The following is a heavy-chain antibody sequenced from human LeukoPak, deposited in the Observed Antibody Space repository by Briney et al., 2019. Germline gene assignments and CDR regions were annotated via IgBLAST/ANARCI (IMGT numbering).Heavy chain of an antibody. J-gene: IGHJ3*02. Sequence: SETLSLTCTVSGGSISSSYWSWIRPPPGKGLEWTGYIYYTGSTNYNPSLNSRVTMSLGTSKSQFSLKLTSVTAADTALYYCVRGYYDSSGYSNTFDIWSQGTMVTVSS. CDR2: IYYTGST. D-gene: IGHD3-22*01. V-gene: IGHV4-59*13. CDR3: VRGYYDSSGYSNTFDI. CDR1: GGSISSSY.